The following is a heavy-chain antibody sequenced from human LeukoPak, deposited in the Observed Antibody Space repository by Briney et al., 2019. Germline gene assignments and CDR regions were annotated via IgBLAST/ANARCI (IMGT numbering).Heavy chain of an antibody. V-gene: IGHV3-48*01. J-gene: IGHJ4*02. D-gene: IGHD4-11*01. Sequence: PGGSLRLSCAASGFSFSTFSVMWVRQAPGEGLEWVSYISSSSSTIYYADSVKGRFTISRDNAKTSVYLQMNSLRAKDTAVYYCTSSDYILFDYWGQGTLVTVSS. CDR2: ISSSSSTI. CDR1: GFSFSTFS. CDR3: TSSDYILFDY.